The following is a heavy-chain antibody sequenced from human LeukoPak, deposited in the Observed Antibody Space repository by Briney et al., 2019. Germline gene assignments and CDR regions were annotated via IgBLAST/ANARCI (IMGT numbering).Heavy chain of an antibody. CDR1: GYIFTTYW. Sequence: GESLQISCKGSGYIFTTYWIGWVRQMPGKGLEWMGIIYPGDSDTRYSPSFQGQVTISADKSISTAYLQWSSLKASDTAMYYCARQWSSGWSFFDYRGQGTLVAVSS. D-gene: IGHD6-19*01. CDR3: ARQWSSGWSFFDY. J-gene: IGHJ4*02. CDR2: IYPGDSDT. V-gene: IGHV5-51*01.